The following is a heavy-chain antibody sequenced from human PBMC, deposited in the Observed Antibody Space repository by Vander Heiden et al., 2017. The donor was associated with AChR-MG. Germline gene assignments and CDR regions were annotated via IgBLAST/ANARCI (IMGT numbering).Heavy chain of an antibody. CDR2: IIPNFGTA. CDR3: ARDPGGEYQLPTSGDIVATIPPARFDY. V-gene: IGHV1-69*06. D-gene: IGHD5-12*01. J-gene: IGHJ4*02. CDR1: GGTFSSYA. Sequence: QVLLVQSGAEVKKPGSSVKVSCKASGGTFSSYAISWVRQAPGKGLGWMGGIIPNFGTANYAQKFQGRVTITADKSTSTAYMELSSLRSEDTAVYYCARDPGGEYQLPTSGDIVATIPPARFDYWGQGTLVTVSS.